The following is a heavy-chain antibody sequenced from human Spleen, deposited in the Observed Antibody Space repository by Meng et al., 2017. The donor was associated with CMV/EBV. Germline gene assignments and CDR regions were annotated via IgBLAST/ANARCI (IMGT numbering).Heavy chain of an antibody. CDR3: ASLYGSGSYYPFDAFDI. V-gene: IGHV3-11*04. Sequence: GESLKISCAASGFIFDDYFMSWLRQAPGKGLEWISYISATTNTIYYADSVKGRFTISRDNAKNSLYLQMNSLRAEDTAVYYCASLYGSGSYYPFDAFDIWGQGTMVTVSS. J-gene: IGHJ3*02. CDR2: ISATTNTI. D-gene: IGHD3-10*01. CDR1: GFIFDDYF.